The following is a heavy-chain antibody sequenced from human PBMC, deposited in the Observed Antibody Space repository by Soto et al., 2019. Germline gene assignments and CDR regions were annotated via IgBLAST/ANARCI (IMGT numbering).Heavy chain of an antibody. CDR2: ISFDGSNT. CDR3: AKALRGGCDY. CDR1: GFPFSDYA. D-gene: IGHD3-10*01. V-gene: IGHV3-30*18. J-gene: IGHJ4*02. Sequence: QVQLVESGGGVVQPGRSLRLSCAASGFPFSDYAMHWVRQAPGTGLEWVAVISFDGSNTYYADSVKDRFTVSRDNSKQTLSLQMNSLRSDDTALYYCAKALRGGCDYWGQGALVTVSS.